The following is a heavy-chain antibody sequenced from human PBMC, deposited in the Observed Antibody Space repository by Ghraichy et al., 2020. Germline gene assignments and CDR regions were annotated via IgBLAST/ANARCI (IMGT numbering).Heavy chain of an antibody. Sequence: GGGGGGGGAGGGSGGRTYWAGGVKGRFVISRDNATNTLYLQMNSLRAEDTAVYYCAKSSVELRDYYYYMDVGGKGTTVTVSS. CDR2: GGGSGGRT. CDR3: AKSSVELRDYYYYMDV. D-gene: IGHD1-7*01. J-gene: IGHJ6*03. V-gene: IGHV3-23*01.